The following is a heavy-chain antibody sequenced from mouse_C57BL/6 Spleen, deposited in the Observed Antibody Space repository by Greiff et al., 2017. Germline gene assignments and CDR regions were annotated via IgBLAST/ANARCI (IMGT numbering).Heavy chain of an antibody. CDR3: ARSSGYPSYAMDY. CDR2: IDPSDSEP. J-gene: IGHJ4*01. D-gene: IGHD3-2*02. CDR1: GYTFTSYW. V-gene: IGHV1-52*01. Sequence: QVQLQQPGAELVRPGSSVKLSCKASGYTFTSYWMHWVKQRPIQGLEWIGNIDPSDSEPHYNQKFKDKATLTVDKSSSTAYMQLSSLTSEDSAVYYCARSSGYPSYAMDYWGQGTSVTVSS.